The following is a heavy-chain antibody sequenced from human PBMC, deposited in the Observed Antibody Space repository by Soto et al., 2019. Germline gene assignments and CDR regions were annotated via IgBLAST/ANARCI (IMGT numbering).Heavy chain of an antibody. CDR2: IYYSGST. CDR1: GGSISSGGYY. J-gene: IGHJ4*02. V-gene: IGHV4-31*03. D-gene: IGHD3-3*01. Sequence: SDTLSLTCTVSGGSISSGGYYWSWIRQHPGKGLEWIGYIYYSGSTYYNPSLKSRVTISVDTSKNQFSLKLSSVTAADTAVYYCASHTISPHYFDYWGQGTLVTVSS. CDR3: ASHTISPHYFDY.